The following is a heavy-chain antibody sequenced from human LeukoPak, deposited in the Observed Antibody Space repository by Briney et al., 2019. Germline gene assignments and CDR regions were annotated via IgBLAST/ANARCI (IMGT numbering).Heavy chain of an antibody. D-gene: IGHD3-10*01. Sequence: GGSLRLSCAASGFTFNSNSMTWVRQSPGKGLEWVSTITGSGDKTYYADSVKGRFTISRDNSRNTLFLQMDSLRAEDTALYYCAKATMIRQVTSLFDCWGQGTLVTVSS. CDR3: AKATMIRQVTSLFDC. J-gene: IGHJ4*02. CDR2: ITGSGDKT. V-gene: IGHV3-23*01. CDR1: GFTFNSNS.